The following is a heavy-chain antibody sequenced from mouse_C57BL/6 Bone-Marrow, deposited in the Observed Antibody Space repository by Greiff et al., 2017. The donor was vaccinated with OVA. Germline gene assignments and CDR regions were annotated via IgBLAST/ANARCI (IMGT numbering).Heavy chain of an antibody. J-gene: IGHJ2*01. CDR1: GYTFTSYW. V-gene: IGHV1-50*01. D-gene: IGHD2-2*01. Sequence: QVQLQQPGAELVKPGASVKLSCKASGYTFTSYWMQWVKQRPGQGLEWIGEIDPSDTYTNYNQKFKGKATLTVDTSSSTAYMQLSSLTSEDSAVYYCAREKGYDPDYWGQGTTLTVSS. CDR3: AREKGYDPDY. CDR2: IDPSDTYT.